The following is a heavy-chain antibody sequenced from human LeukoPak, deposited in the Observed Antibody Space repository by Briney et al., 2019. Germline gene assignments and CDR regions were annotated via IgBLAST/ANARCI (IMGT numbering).Heavy chain of an antibody. Sequence: SETLSLTCTVSGGSTSSSSYYWGWIRQPPGKGLEWIGSIYYSGSTYYNPSLKSRVTISVDTSKNQFSLKLSSVTAADTAVYYCGRYCTFGEYWGQGTLVTVSS. CDR2: IYYSGST. J-gene: IGHJ4*02. D-gene: IGHD3-10*01. CDR3: GRYCTFGEY. CDR1: GGSTSSSSYY. V-gene: IGHV4-39*01.